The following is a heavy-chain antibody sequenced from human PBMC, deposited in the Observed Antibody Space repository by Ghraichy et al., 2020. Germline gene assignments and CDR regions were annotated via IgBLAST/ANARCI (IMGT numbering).Heavy chain of an antibody. CDR3: AKTGLGGY. D-gene: IGHD3-16*01. J-gene: IGHJ4*02. Sequence: GKERVAIISYDGSNKYYADSVKGRFTISRDNSQNTVYLHMNSLRAEDTAVYYCAKTGLGGYWGQGTLVTVAT. CDR2: ISYDGSNK. V-gene: IGHV3-30*18.